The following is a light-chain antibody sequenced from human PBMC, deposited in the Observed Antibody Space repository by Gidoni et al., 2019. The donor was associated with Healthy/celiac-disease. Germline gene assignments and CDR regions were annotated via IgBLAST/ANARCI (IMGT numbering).Light chain of an antibody. CDR2: DAS. CDR3: QQRSNWPPLFT. CDR1: QIVSSY. J-gene: IGKJ3*01. V-gene: IGKV3-11*01. Sequence: EIVLTQSPATLSLSPGERATLSCRATQIVSSYLAWYQQKPGQAPKLLIYDASNRATGIPARFSGSWSGTDFTLTISSLEPEDFAVYYFQQRSNWPPLFTFGPGTKVDIK.